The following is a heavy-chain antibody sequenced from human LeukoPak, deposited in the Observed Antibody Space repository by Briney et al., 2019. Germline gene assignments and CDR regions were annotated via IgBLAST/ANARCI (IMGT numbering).Heavy chain of an antibody. D-gene: IGHD3-10*01. J-gene: IGHJ4*02. V-gene: IGHV4-34*01. CDR3: ARQKGSGSYYSFDY. Sequence: SETLSLTCAVYGGSFSGYYWSWIRQPPGKGLEWIGEINHSGSTNYNPSLKSRVTISVDTSKNQFSLKLSSVTAADTAVYYCARQKGSGSYYSFDYWGQGTLVTVSS. CDR2: INHSGST. CDR1: GGSFSGYY.